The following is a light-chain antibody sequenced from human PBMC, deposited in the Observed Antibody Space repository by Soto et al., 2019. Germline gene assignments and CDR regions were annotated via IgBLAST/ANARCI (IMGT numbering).Light chain of an antibody. CDR2: EVS. J-gene: IGLJ1*01. V-gene: IGLV2-14*01. CDR1: ISDVGGYNY. CDR3: SSYTSSSTFYV. Sequence: QSVLTHPASVSGSPGQSMTISCTGTISDVGGYNYVSWYQQHPGKAPKLMIYEVSNRPSGVSNRFSGSKSGNTASLTISGPQAEDEADYYCSSYTSSSTFYVFGTGTKVTVL.